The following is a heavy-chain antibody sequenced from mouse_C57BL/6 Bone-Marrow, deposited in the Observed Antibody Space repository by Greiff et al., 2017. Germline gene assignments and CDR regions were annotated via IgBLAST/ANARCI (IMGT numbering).Heavy chain of an antibody. CDR1: GYTFTSYW. V-gene: IGHV1-64*01. D-gene: IGHD1-1*01. CDR3: ASDYCGSRFAY. CDR2: IHPNSGST. J-gene: IGHJ3*01. Sequence: VQLQQPGAELVKPGASVKLSCKASGYTFTSYWMHWVKQRPGQGLEWIGMIHPNSGSTNYNEKFKSKATLTVDKSSSTAYMQLSSLTSEDSAVYYCASDYCGSRFAYWGQGTLVTVSA.